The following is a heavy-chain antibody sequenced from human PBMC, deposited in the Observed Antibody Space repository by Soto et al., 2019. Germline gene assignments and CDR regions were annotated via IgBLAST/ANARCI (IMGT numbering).Heavy chain of an antibody. V-gene: IGHV3-33*01. CDR3: ARDLGLRFDY. CDR2: IWYDGSNK. Sequence: QVQLVESGGGVVQPGRSLRLSCAASGFTFSSYGMHWVRQAPGKGLEWVAVIWYDGSNKYYADSVKGRFTISRDNSKNTLYLKMNSLRAEDTAVYYCARDLGLRFDYWGQGTLVTVSS. J-gene: IGHJ4*02. D-gene: IGHD4-17*01. CDR1: GFTFSSYG.